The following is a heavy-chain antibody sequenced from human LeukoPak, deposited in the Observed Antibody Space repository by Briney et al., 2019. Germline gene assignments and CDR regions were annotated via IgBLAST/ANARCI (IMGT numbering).Heavy chain of an antibody. Sequence: GGSRRLSCAASGFTFSSYGMHWVRQAPGKGLEWVAFIRYDGSNKYCADSVKGRFTISRDNSKNTLYLQMNSLRAEDTAVYYCAKRPVYYYYYMDVWGKGTTVTVSS. CDR2: IRYDGSNK. CDR3: AKRPVYYYYYMDV. J-gene: IGHJ6*03. CDR1: GFTFSSYG. V-gene: IGHV3-30*02. D-gene: IGHD6-6*01.